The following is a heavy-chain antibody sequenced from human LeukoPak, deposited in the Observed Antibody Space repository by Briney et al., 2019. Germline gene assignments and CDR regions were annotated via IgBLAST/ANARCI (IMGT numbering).Heavy chain of an antibody. V-gene: IGHV3-23*01. CDR2: ISGSGGST. CDR3: AKVQNYYDSSGYYESN. Sequence: PGGSLRLSCAASGFTFSSYAMSWVRQAPGKGLEWVSAISGSGGSTYYADSVKGRFTISRDNSKNTLYLQMNSLRAEDTAVYYCAKVQNYYDSSGYYESNWGQGTLVTVSS. J-gene: IGHJ4*02. CDR1: GFTFSSYA. D-gene: IGHD3-22*01.